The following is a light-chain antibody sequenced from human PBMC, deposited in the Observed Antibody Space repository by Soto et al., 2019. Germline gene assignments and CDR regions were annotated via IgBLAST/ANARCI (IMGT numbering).Light chain of an antibody. CDR3: TSYTSSSTYV. CDR1: SSDVGGYDY. Sequence: QSVLTQPASVSGSPGQSITVSCTGTSSDVGGYDYVSWYQQHPGNAPKLLISDVTNRPSGVSNRFSGSKSGNTASLTISGLQTEDEADYYCTSYTSSSTYVFGTGTEVTVL. J-gene: IGLJ1*01. CDR2: DVT. V-gene: IGLV2-14*01.